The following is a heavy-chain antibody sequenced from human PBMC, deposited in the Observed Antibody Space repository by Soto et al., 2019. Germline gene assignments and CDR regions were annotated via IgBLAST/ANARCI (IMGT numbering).Heavy chain of an antibody. CDR3: ASSNAGQLWHDLDFDY. Sequence: ASVKVSCKVSGYTLTELSMHWVRQAPGKGLEWMGGFDPEDGETIYAQKFQGRVTITADESTSTAYMELSSLRSEDTAVYYCASSNAGQLWHDLDFDYWGQGTLVTVSS. CDR1: GYTLTELS. D-gene: IGHD5-18*01. V-gene: IGHV1-24*01. J-gene: IGHJ4*02. CDR2: FDPEDGET.